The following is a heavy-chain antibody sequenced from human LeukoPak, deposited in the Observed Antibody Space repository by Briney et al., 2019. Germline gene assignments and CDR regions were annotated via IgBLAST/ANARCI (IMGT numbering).Heavy chain of an antibody. V-gene: IGHV3-23*01. Sequence: PGGSLRLSCAAAGFTFSSYAMSWVRQAPGKGLELVSAISGSGGSTYYADSVKGRFTISRDNSKNTLYLQMKSLRAEDTAVYYCAKDPLLWFGELSNFDYWGQGTLVTVSS. J-gene: IGHJ4*02. CDR1: GFTFSSYA. CDR3: AKDPLLWFGELSNFDY. D-gene: IGHD3-10*01. CDR2: ISGSGGST.